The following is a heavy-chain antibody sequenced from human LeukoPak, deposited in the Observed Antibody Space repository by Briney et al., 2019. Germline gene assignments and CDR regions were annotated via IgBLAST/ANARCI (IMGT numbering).Heavy chain of an antibody. CDR1: GGSFSGYH. Sequence: SETLSLTCAVNGGSFSGYHWSWIRQPPGKGLEWIGEINHSGSTNYNPSLKSRVTISVDTSKNQFSLKLSSVTAADTAVYYCARSLSGYDLNYWGQGTLVTVSS. V-gene: IGHV4-34*01. CDR3: ARSLSGYDLNY. J-gene: IGHJ4*02. D-gene: IGHD5-12*01. CDR2: INHSGST.